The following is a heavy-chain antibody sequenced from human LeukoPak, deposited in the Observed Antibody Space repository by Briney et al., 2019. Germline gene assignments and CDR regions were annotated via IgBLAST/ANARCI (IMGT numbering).Heavy chain of an antibody. CDR2: INHRGSST. CDR3: AKNKVYCSSSTCYYQNGMDV. V-gene: IGHV3-23*01. Sequence: PGGSLRLSCVASGFTFSSYAMSWVRQAPGKGLEWISAINHRGSSTYYTDSVKGRFTISRDNSKNTLYLQMNSLRAEDTAVYHCAKNKVYCSSSTCYYQNGMDVWGQGTTVAVSS. J-gene: IGHJ6*02. CDR1: GFTFSSYA. D-gene: IGHD2-2*01.